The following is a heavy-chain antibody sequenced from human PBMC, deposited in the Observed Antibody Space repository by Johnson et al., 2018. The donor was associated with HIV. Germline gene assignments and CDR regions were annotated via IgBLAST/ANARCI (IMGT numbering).Heavy chain of an antibody. CDR1: GFTSSSYA. J-gene: IGHJ3*02. CDR2: LSFDGRNK. D-gene: IGHD3-22*01. Sequence: VQLVEHGGGVVQPGGSLRPPCEASGFTSSSYAIPWVRQPPGKGLTWWAVLSFDGRNKYYADSVKGRFTIPRDNSKNTLYLQMNSLRAEDTAVYYCARDEITMIVVAGDAFDIWGQGTMVTVSS. CDR3: ARDEITMIVVAGDAFDI. V-gene: IGHV3-30*04.